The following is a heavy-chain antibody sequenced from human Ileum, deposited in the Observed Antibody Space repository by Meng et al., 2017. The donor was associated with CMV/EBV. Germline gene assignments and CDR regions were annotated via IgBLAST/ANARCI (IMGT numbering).Heavy chain of an antibody. CDR2: IYYTGST. V-gene: IGHV4-59*01. CDR3: ATGKYYYNGMDV. CDR1: GDSISNYY. Sequence: GSLRLSCTISGDSISNYYWSWIRQPPGKGLEWLGYIYYTGSTNYNHSLKSRVTISVDTSKKQFSLKLNSVTPADTAVYYCATGKYYYNGMDVWGQGTTVTVSS. J-gene: IGHJ6*02.